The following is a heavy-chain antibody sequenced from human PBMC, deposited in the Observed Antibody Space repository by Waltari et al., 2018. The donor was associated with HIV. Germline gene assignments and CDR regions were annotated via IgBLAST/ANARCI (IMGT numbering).Heavy chain of an antibody. V-gene: IGHV3-7*04. CDR2: ISSDGNED. CDR3: ARGAVYSSGPYDAFDV. CDR1: TFIFSNYW. J-gene: IGHJ3*01. D-gene: IGHD6-19*01. Sequence: VQLVESGGGLVQPGGSLTLSCTASTFIFSNYWFTWVRQAPGKGLEWVADISSDGNEDFYSDSLKGRFVISRDNVKNSLFLQLSHLRVDDTAVYYCARGAVYSSGPYDAFDVWGQGTLVTVSS.